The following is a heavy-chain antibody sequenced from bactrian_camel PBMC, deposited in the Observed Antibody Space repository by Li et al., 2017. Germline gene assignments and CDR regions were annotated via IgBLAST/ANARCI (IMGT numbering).Heavy chain of an antibody. CDR1: GIIDSSYS. V-gene: IGHV3S54*01. J-gene: IGHJ6*01. CDR3: AASILEGDVRCSTPTWRGYFNHFAY. Sequence: HVQLVESGGGSVQAGGSLRLSCQFSGIIDSSYSMGWFRQAQGKEREGVASIYTQDGRTAYADSVKGRFTISKDNAKSTLDLQMNDLSPEDTGKYYCAASILEGDVRCSTPTWRGYFNHFAYWGRGTQVTVS. D-gene: IGHD3*01. CDR2: IYTQDGRT.